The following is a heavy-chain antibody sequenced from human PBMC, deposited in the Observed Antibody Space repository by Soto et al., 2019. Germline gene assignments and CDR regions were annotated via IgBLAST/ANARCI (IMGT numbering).Heavy chain of an antibody. CDR3: ARDKRGAAVDC. J-gene: IGHJ4*02. V-gene: IGHV4-31*03. D-gene: IGHD6-13*01. CDR1: GGSISSGGYY. CDR2: IYYSGST. Sequence: PSETLSLTCTVSGGSISSGGYYWSWIRQHPGKGLEWIGYIYYSGSTYYNPSLKSRVTISVDTSKNQFSLKLSSVTAADTAVYYCARDKRGAAVDCWGQGTLVTVSS.